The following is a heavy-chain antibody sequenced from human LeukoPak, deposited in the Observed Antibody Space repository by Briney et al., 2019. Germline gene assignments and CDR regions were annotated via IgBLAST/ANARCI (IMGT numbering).Heavy chain of an antibody. V-gene: IGHV4-61*01. Sequence: PSETLSLTCTVSGGSISSSSYYWGWIRQPPGKGLEWIGYIYYSGSTNYNPSLKSRVTISVDTSKNQFSLKLSSVTAADTAVYYCAREERYYDSSGYYYPNWYFDLWGRGTLVTVSS. J-gene: IGHJ2*01. CDR1: GGSISSSSYY. CDR2: IYYSGST. CDR3: AREERYYDSSGYYYPNWYFDL. D-gene: IGHD3-22*01.